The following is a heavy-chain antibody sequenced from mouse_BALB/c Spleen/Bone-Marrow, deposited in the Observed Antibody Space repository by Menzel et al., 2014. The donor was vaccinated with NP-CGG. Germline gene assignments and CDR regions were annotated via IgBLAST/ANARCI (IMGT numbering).Heavy chain of an antibody. J-gene: IGHJ4*01. CDR1: GYTFTSYY. D-gene: IGHD2-4*01. V-gene: IGHV1S56*01. CDR2: IYPGDFNT. CDR3: ARKSQRAYDSMNY. Sequence: QVQLQQSGPELVKPGASVRISCKASGYTFTSYYIHWVKQRPGQGLEWIVWIYPGDFNTKYNEKFKGKATLTADKSSSTAYMQLSSLTSEDSAVYFCARKSQRAYDSMNYWGPGTSVTVSS.